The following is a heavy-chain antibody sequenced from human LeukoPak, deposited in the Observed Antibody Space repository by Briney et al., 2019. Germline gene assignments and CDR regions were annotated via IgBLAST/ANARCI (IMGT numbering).Heavy chain of an antibody. J-gene: IGHJ6*03. Sequence: SETLSLTCTVSGGSISSSSYYWGWIRQPPGKGLEWIGSIYYSGSTYYNPSLKSRVTISVDTSKNQFSLKLSSVTAADTAVYHCARVVPAAVYYYYYYMDVWGKGTTVTVSS. D-gene: IGHD2-2*01. CDR1: GGSISSSSYY. CDR2: IYYSGST. CDR3: ARVVPAAVYYYYYYMDV. V-gene: IGHV4-39*01.